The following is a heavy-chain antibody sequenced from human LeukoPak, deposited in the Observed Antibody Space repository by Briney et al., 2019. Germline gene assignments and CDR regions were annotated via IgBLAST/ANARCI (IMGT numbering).Heavy chain of an antibody. J-gene: IGHJ4*02. V-gene: IGHV6-1*01. CDR2: TYFRSKWYY. D-gene: IGHD1-26*01. Sequence: SQTLSLTCAISGDSVSSDSAAWNWIRQSPSRGLEWLASTYFRSKWYYDYALAVKSRITINPDTSKNQFSLQLNSVTPEDTAVYFCARDPVGGSTIFDSWGQGTLVTVSS. CDR3: ARDPVGGSTIFDS. CDR1: GDSVSSDSAA.